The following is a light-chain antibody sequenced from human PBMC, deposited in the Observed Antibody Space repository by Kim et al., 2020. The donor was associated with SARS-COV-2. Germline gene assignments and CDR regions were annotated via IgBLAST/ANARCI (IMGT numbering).Light chain of an antibody. CDR2: DAS. CDR3: QQRSHRAALT. Sequence: GERVTFACSASESVFDYLACYQQKPGQPPRLRIYDASNRATGIPARLSGSGSGTDFTLTISSLEPEDVAFYYCQQRSHRAALTFGLATRLHIK. V-gene: IGKV3-11*01. J-gene: IGKJ5*01. CDR1: ESVFDY.